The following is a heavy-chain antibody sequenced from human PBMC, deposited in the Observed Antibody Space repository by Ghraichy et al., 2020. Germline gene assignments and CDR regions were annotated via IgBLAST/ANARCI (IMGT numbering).Heavy chain of an antibody. V-gene: IGHV3-64*01. Sequence: GSLRLSCAASGFTFSSYAMHWVRQAPGKGLEYVSAISSNGGSTYYANSVKGRFTISRDNSKNTLYLQMGSLRAEDMAVYYCARGLYCGGDCYSGLDYWGQGTLVTVTS. D-gene: IGHD2-21*02. CDR3: ARGLYCGGDCYSGLDY. CDR1: GFTFSSYA. J-gene: IGHJ4*02. CDR2: ISSNGGST.